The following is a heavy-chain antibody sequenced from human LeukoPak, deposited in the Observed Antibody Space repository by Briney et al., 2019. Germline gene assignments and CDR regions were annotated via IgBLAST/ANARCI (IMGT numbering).Heavy chain of an antibody. V-gene: IGHV3-23*01. Sequence: GGSLRLSCAASGFTFGSYAMSWVRQAPGKGLEWVSAISGSGGSTYYADSVKGRFTISRDNSKNTLYLQMNSLRAEDTAVYYCAKDLYSYGHYYFDYWGQGTLVTVSS. D-gene: IGHD5-18*01. CDR2: ISGSGGST. CDR3: AKDLYSYGHYYFDY. J-gene: IGHJ4*02. CDR1: GFTFGSYA.